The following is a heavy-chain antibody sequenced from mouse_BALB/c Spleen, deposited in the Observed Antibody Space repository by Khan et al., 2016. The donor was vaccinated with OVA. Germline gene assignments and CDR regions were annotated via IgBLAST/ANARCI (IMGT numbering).Heavy chain of an antibody. CDR3: ARDGSRYNYAMDY. CDR1: GYSITSDYA. J-gene: IGHJ4*01. D-gene: IGHD2-3*01. V-gene: IGHV3-2*02. Sequence: EVQLQESGPGLVKPSQSLSLTCTVTGYSITSDYAWNWIRQFPGNKLEWMGYISSSGSTNYNPALKSRISITRDTSKNTFFLPLNSVTTEDTTTNYCARDGSRYNYAMDYWGQGTSVTVSS. CDR2: ISSSGST.